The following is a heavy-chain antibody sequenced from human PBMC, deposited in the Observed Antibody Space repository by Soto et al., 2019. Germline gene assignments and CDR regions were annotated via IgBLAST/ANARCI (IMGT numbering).Heavy chain of an antibody. CDR2: MNPKSGNT. CDR3: ARERTGTTSMDV. CDR1: GYTITSYD. V-gene: IGHV1-8*01. J-gene: IGHJ6*02. Sequence: QVQLVQSGAEVKKPGASVKVSCKASGYTITSYDINWVRQATGQGLEWMGWMNPKSGNTGYAQKFQGRVTMTRNTSISTAYMELSSLRSEDTAVYYCARERTGTTSMDVWGQGTTVTVSS. D-gene: IGHD1-1*01.